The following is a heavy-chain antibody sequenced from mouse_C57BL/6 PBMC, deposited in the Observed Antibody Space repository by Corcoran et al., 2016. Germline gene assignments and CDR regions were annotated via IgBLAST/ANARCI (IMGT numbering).Heavy chain of an antibody. CDR1: GYSITSGFY. CDR3: ARVRGYFDV. Sequence: DVQLQESGPGLVKPSQSLSLTCSVTGYSITSGFYWTWIRQFPGNKLEWMGYINYDGSNNYNPSLKNRISITRDTSKNQFFLKLNSVTTEDTAMYYCARVRGYFDVWGTGTTVTVSS. J-gene: IGHJ1*03. V-gene: IGHV3-6*01. CDR2: INYDGSN.